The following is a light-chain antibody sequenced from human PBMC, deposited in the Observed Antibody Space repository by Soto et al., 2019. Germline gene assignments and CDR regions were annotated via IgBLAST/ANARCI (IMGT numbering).Light chain of an antibody. CDR3: QSYDSTLSAPYV. J-gene: IGLJ1*01. CDR2: GNN. CDR1: SSNIGAGYD. Sequence: QSVLTQPPSVSGAPGQRVTISCTGSSSNIGAGYDVHWYQQIPGTAPKLLIYGNNNRPSGVPDRFSGSESGTSASLAITGLQAEDEADYYCQSYDSTLSAPYVFGTGTKVTVL. V-gene: IGLV1-40*01.